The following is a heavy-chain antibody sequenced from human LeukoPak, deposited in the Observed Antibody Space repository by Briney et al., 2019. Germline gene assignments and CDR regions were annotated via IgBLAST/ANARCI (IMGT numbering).Heavy chain of an antibody. V-gene: IGHV3-11*04. D-gene: IGHD3-3*01. CDR3: AKGVAGVFGVVSRNYYYYGMDV. CDR2: ISSSGNTK. Sequence: GGSLRLSCAASGFTFSDFYMSWIRQAPGKGLEWVSYISSSGNTKYYADSVKGRFTMSRDNSKNTLYLQMNSLRAEDTAVYYCAKGVAGVFGVVSRNYYYYGMDVWGQGTTVTVSS. J-gene: IGHJ6*02. CDR1: GFTFSDFY.